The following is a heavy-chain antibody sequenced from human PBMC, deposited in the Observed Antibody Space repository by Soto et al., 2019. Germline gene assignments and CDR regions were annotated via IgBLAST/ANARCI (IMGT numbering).Heavy chain of an antibody. CDR1: GYTFTRHS. Sequence: ASVKVSCEASGYTFTRHSMHWVRQAPGQGLEWMGMINPTGGGTTYAQKFQGRVTMTRDTSTGIVYMELTSLRPEDTAMYYCARATRGSISTRPDYWGLGTLVTVSS. D-gene: IGHD6-6*01. V-gene: IGHV1-46*01. J-gene: IGHJ4*02. CDR3: ARATRGSISTRPDY. CDR2: INPTGGGT.